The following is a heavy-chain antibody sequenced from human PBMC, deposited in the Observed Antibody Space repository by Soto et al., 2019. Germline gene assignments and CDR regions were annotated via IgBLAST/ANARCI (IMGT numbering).Heavy chain of an antibody. D-gene: IGHD3-3*01. CDR2: INHSGST. V-gene: IGHV4-34*01. J-gene: IGHJ4*02. CDR1: GVSFSGYY. CDR3: ARGTYYDFWSGYSNKTFDY. Sequence: SETLSLTCANYGVSFSGYYCSWVRQPPGKGLNWIGEINHSGSTNYNQSLKSRLTMSVYTVKNQFSMKLRSVTAADTAVYYCARGTYYDFWSGYSNKTFDYWGQGTLVTVS.